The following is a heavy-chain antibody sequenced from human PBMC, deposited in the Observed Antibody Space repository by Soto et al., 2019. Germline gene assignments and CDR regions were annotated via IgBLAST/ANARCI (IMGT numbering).Heavy chain of an antibody. V-gene: IGHV3-33*01. J-gene: IGHJ4*02. CDR1: GFTFSSYG. Sequence: QVQLVESGGGVVQPGRSLRLSCAASGFTFSSYGMHWVRQAPGKGLEWVAVIWYDGSNKYYADSVKGRFTISRDNSKNTLYLQMSSLRAEDTAVYYCARDPGVLEYFDYWGQGTLVTVSS. D-gene: IGHD3-3*01. CDR3: ARDPGVLEYFDY. CDR2: IWYDGSNK.